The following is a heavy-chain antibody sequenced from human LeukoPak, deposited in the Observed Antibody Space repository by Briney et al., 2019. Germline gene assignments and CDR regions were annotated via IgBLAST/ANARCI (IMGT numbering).Heavy chain of an antibody. Sequence: GGSLRLSCAASGFTFSSYGMNWVRQAPGKGLEWVSYISSSSSTIYYADSVKGRFTISRDNAKNSLYLQMNSLRAEDTAVYYCARVARYYYYMDVWGKGTTVTVSS. CDR3: ARVARYYYYMDV. J-gene: IGHJ6*03. CDR2: ISSSSSTI. V-gene: IGHV3-48*01. CDR1: GFTFSSYG.